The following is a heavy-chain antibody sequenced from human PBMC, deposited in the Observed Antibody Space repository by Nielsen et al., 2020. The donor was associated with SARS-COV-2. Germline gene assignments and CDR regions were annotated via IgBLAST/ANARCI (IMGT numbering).Heavy chain of an antibody. D-gene: IGHD3-3*01. J-gene: IGHJ5*02. Sequence: WLRQPPGKGLEWIGSIYYSGSTYYNPSLKSRVTISVDTSKNQFSLKLSSVTAADTAVYYCARGHVLRFLEWLGAAWFDPWGQGTLVTVSS. V-gene: IGHV4-39*07. CDR3: ARGHVLRFLEWLGAAWFDP. CDR2: IYYSGST.